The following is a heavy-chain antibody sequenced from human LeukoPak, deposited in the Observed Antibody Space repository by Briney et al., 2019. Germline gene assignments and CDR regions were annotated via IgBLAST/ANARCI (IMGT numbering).Heavy chain of an antibody. D-gene: IGHD6-13*01. J-gene: IGHJ4*02. V-gene: IGHV3-21*01. CDR1: GFTFSSYS. CDR3: ARDQAAAFDY. CDR2: ISSSGSYI. Sequence: GGSLRLSCAASGFTFSSYSMNWVHQAPGKGLEWVSSISSSGSYIYYADSVKGRFTISRDNAKNSLYLQMNSLRAEDTAVYYCARDQAAAFDYWGQGTLVTVSS.